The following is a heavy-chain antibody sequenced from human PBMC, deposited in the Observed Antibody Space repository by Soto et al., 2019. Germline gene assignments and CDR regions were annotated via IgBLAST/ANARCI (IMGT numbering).Heavy chain of an antibody. CDR2: IYSGGST. CDR3: ARVHGDSFYYYYYYMDV. Sequence: GGSLRLSCAASGFTVSSYYMGWVRQATGKGLEWVSVIYSGGSTYYADSVKGRFTISRDNSKNTLYLQMNSLRAEDTAVYYCARVHGDSFYYYYYYMDVWGKGTTVTVSS. J-gene: IGHJ6*03. V-gene: IGHV3-66*01. D-gene: IGHD4-17*01. CDR1: GFTVSSYY.